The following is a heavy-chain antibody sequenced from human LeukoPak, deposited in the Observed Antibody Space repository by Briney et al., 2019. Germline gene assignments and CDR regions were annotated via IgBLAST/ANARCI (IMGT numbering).Heavy chain of an antibody. CDR2: INPNNGGT. CDR3: ARAAYCGGDCYYYFDY. V-gene: IGHV1-2*02. CDR1: GYTFTVYY. D-gene: IGHD2-21*02. Sequence: GASVKVSCKASGYTFTVYYMHWVRQAPGQGLELTGWINPNNGGTYYAQKLQGRVTMTWDTSISTAYMELTGLRSDDTAVYYCARAAYCGGDCYYYFDYWGQGTLVTVSS. J-gene: IGHJ4*02.